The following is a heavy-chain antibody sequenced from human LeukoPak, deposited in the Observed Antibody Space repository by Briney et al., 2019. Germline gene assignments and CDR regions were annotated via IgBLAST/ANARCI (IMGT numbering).Heavy chain of an antibody. D-gene: IGHD7-27*01. J-gene: IGHJ6*02. Sequence: SETLSLTCTVSGGSISTYYWSWIRQPPGKKLVWIGHVYNSGSTNYNPSLKSRVTISMDTSKNQFSLQVSTVTAADTAVYYCARGSGRYYFYGIDVWGQGTTVTVSS. CDR2: VYNSGST. V-gene: IGHV4-59*01. CDR3: ARGSGRYYFYGIDV. CDR1: GGSISTYY.